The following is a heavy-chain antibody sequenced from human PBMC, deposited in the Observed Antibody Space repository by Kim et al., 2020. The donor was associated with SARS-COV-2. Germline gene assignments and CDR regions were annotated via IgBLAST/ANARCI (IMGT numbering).Heavy chain of an antibody. CDR1: GGSISSSSYY. Sequence: SETLSLTCTVSGGSISSSSYYWGWIRQPPGKGLEWIGSIYYSGSTYYNPSLKSRVTISVDTSKNQFSLKLSSVTAADTAAYYCARDLRGMVRRGRTHYGMDVWGQGTTVTVSS. CDR2: IYYSGST. V-gene: IGHV4-39*07. CDR3: ARDLRGMVRRGRTHYGMDV. D-gene: IGHD3-10*01. J-gene: IGHJ6*02.